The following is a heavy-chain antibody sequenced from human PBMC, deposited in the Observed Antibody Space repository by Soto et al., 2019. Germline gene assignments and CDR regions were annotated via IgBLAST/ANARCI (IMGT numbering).Heavy chain of an antibody. Sequence: QVQLQESGPGVVKPSETLSLTCTISGGSISGYYWTWIRQSPGKGLEYIGYIYSGNTNYNPSLNSRVTISVDTSKNHFSLKLSSVTAADTAVYCCGRIFSHGDYASWGQGTLVTVSS. V-gene: IGHV4-59*08. CDR2: IYSGNT. J-gene: IGHJ5*02. CDR1: GGSISGYY. D-gene: IGHD4-17*01. CDR3: GRIFSHGDYAS.